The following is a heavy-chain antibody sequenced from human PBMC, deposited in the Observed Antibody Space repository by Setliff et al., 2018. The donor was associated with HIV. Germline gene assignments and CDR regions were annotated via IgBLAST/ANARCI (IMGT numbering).Heavy chain of an antibody. CDR2: LYPGDSDI. Sequence: GESLKISCKTSGYSFTTYWIGWVRQRPGKGLEWMAILYPGDSDIRYSPSFQGQVTISADKSIGAAYLQWRSLKAWDTGMYFCARAPNSPSYSNVFFVDHWGQGMLVTVSS. CDR1: GYSFTTYW. J-gene: IGHJ5*02. V-gene: IGHV5-51*01. CDR3: ARAPNSPSYSNVFFVDH. D-gene: IGHD4-4*01.